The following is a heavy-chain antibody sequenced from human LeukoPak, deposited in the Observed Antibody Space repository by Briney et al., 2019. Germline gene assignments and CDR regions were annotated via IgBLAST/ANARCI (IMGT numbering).Heavy chain of an antibody. V-gene: IGHV4-4*02. CDR1: GGSISSTNW. Sequence: FETLSLTCGVSGGSISSTNWWTWVRQPPGEGLEWIGEVHLSGRTNYNPSLESRVTMSVDMSENHISLKLTSVTAADTAVYYCAREGGPYRPLDYSGQGTLVTVSS. J-gene: IGHJ4*02. CDR2: VHLSGRT. CDR3: AREGGPYRPLDY.